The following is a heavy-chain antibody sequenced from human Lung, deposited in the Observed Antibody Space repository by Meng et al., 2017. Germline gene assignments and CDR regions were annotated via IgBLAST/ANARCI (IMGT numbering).Heavy chain of an antibody. CDR3: AAHRYGYVWGSYRYPCFDY. CDR2: IVFGSGNT. CDR1: GFTFTSSA. J-gene: IGHJ4*02. Sequence: SVKVSCKASGFTFTSSAVQWVRQARGQRLAWIGWIVFGSGNTNYAQKFQERVTITRDMSTSTAYMELSSLRSEDTAVYYCAAHRYGYVWGSYRYPCFDYWGQGTLVTVSS. D-gene: IGHD3-16*02. V-gene: IGHV1-58*01.